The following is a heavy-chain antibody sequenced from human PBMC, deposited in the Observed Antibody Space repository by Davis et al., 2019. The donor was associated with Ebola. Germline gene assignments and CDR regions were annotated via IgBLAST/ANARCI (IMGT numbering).Heavy chain of an antibody. J-gene: IGHJ6*04. D-gene: IGHD6-19*01. V-gene: IGHV3-7*01. Sequence: PGGSLSLSCAASGFTFSSYWMSWVRQAPGKGLEWVANIKQDGSEKYYVDSVKGRFTISRDNAKNSLYLQMNSLRAEDTAVYYCAREPRAAAGTGYSSGWYLYYYYGMDVWGKGTTVTVSS. CDR1: GFTFSSYW. CDR2: IKQDGSEK. CDR3: AREPRAAAGTGYSSGWYLYYYYGMDV.